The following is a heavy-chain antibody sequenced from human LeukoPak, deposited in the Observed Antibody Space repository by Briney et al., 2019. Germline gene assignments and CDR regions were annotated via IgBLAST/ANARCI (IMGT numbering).Heavy chain of an antibody. J-gene: IGHJ4*02. CDR3: ARVRFDSSGYYGSDY. CDR1: GYTFTGYY. D-gene: IGHD3-22*01. Sequence: ASVKVSCKASGYTFTGYYMHWVRQAPGQGLEWMGWINPNSGGTNYAQKFQGRVTMTRDTSISTAYMELSRLRSDDTAVYYCARVRFDSSGYYGSDYWGQGTLVTVSS. V-gene: IGHV1-2*02. CDR2: INPNSGGT.